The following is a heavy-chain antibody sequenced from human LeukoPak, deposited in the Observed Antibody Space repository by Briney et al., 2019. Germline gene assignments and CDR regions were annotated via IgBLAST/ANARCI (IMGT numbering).Heavy chain of an antibody. D-gene: IGHD1-26*01. CDR1: GYTFTGYY. J-gene: IGHJ4*02. V-gene: IGHV1-2*02. CDR2: VNPNSGGT. Sequence: ASVKVSCKASGYTFTGYYMHWVRQAPGQGLEWMGWVNPNSGGTNYAQKFQGRVTMTRDTSISTAYMELSRLRSDDTAVYYCAKDRAAVGAPVDSWGQGTLVTVSS. CDR3: AKDRAAVGAPVDS.